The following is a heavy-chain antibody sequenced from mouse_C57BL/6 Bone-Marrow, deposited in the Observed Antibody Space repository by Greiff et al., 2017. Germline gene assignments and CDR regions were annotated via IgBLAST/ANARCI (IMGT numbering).Heavy chain of an antibody. V-gene: IGHV1-64*01. CDR3: ARWGLRRAFAY. J-gene: IGHJ3*01. CDR1: GYTFTSYW. CDR2: IHPNSGST. D-gene: IGHD2-2*01. Sequence: QVQLQQPGAELVKPGASVKLSCKASGYTFTSYWMHWVKQRPGQGLEWIGMIHPNSGSTNYNEKFKGKATLTVDKSSSTAYMRLSSLTSEDSAVYYCARWGLRRAFAYWGQGNRVTVSA.